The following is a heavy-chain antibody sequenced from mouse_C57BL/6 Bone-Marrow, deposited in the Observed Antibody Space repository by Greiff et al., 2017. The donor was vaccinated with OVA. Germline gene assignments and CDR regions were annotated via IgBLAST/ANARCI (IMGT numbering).Heavy chain of an antibody. CDR3: TTYYDYDVKFAY. J-gene: IGHJ3*01. CDR2: IDPENGDT. Sequence: VQLKQSGAELVRPGASVKLSCTASGFNIKDDYMHWVKQRPEQGLEWIGWIDPENGDTEYASKFQGKATITADTSSNTAYLQLSSLTSEDTAVYYCTTYYDYDVKFAYWGQGTLVTVSA. D-gene: IGHD2-4*01. V-gene: IGHV14-4*01. CDR1: GFNIKDDY.